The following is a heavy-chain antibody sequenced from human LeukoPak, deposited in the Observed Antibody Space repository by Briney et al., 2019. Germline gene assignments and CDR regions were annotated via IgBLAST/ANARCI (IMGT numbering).Heavy chain of an antibody. Sequence: GGSLRLSCSASGFTFSRYAMHWVRQAPGKGLEYVSAISNNGGSTYYADSVKGRFTISRDNSKNTLYLQMSSLRAEDTAVYYCVKDLDNHYYQTLFDYWGQGTLVTVSS. CDR2: ISNNGGST. V-gene: IGHV3-64D*06. CDR3: VKDLDNHYYQTLFDY. J-gene: IGHJ4*02. D-gene: IGHD1-14*01. CDR1: GFTFSRYA.